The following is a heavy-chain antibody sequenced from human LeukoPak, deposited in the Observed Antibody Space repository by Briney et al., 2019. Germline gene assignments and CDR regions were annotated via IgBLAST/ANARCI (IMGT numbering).Heavy chain of an antibody. V-gene: IGHV6-1*01. CDR2: TYYRFKWYN. CDR3: ARDQIASAGPNDY. D-gene: IGHD6-13*01. CDR1: GDSVSSDNAA. Sequence: SQTLSLTCAISGDSVSSDNAAWNWIRQSPSRGLEWLGRTYYRFKWYNDYAVSVKSRITINPDTSKNQFSLQLNSVTPEDTAVYFCARDQIASAGPNDYWGQGTLVTVSS. J-gene: IGHJ4*02.